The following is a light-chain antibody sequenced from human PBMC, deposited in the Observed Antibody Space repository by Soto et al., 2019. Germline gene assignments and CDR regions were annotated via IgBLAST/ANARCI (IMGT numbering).Light chain of an antibody. CDR1: QSVGSY. J-gene: IGKJ1*01. CDR2: DTS. V-gene: IGKV3-11*01. CDR3: QHRANWSWT. Sequence: EIVLTQSPVTLSSSPGERATLSCRASQSVGSYLAWYQQKPGQPPRLLIYDTSNRATGIPARFSCSGSGTDFTLTISSLDPEDFAVYYCQHRANWSWTFGQGTKVEVK.